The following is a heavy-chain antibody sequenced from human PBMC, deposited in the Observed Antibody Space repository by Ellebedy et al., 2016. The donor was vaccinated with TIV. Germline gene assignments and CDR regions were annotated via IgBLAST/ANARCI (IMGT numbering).Heavy chain of an antibody. J-gene: IGHJ3*02. CDR2: ISSSSSTI. D-gene: IGHD1-26*01. CDR3: ARGTITLPRSAFDI. Sequence: GGSLRLSCAASGFTFSSYSMNWVRQAPGKGLEWVSYISSSSSTIYYADSVKGRFTISRDNAKNMVYLQMNSLRAEDTAVYYCARGTITLPRSAFDIWGQGTMVTVSS. V-gene: IGHV3-48*04. CDR1: GFTFSSYS.